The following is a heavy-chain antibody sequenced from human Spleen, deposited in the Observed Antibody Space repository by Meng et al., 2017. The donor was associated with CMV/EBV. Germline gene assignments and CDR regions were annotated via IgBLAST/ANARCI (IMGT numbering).Heavy chain of an antibody. CDR1: GGSISSSSYY. V-gene: IGHV4-39*01. D-gene: IGHD1-7*01. CDR2: IYYSGTT. CDR3: ARGTWTFDI. Sequence: SETLSLTCTVSGGSISSSSYYWGWIRQPPGKGLEWIGTIYYSGTTYFNPSLKSRVTTSVDTSKNQFSLKVTSLTAADTAVYYCARGTWTFDIWGQGTMVTVSS. J-gene: IGHJ3*02.